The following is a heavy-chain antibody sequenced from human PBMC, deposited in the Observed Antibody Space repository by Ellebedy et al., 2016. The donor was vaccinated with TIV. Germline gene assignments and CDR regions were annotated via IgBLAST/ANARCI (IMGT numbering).Heavy chain of an antibody. D-gene: IGHD3-9*01. CDR2: INPNSGGT. V-gene: IGHV1-2*02. Sequence: ASVKVSCKASGYTFTGYYIHWVRQAPGQGLEWMGWINPNSGGTNYAQKLQGRVTMTTDTSTSTAYMELRSLGSDDTAVYYCARAGYYDILTGYYTPPTIDYWGQGTLVTVSS. CDR3: ARAGYYDILTGYYTPPTIDY. CDR1: GYTFTGYY. J-gene: IGHJ4*02.